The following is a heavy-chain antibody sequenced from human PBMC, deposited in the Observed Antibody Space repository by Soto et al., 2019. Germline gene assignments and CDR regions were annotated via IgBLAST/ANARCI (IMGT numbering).Heavy chain of an antibody. CDR2: IIPILGIT. Sequence: VPLVQSGAEVKKPGSSVRVSCQASGDTFSSHTINWVRQAPGQGLEWMGRIIPILGITNYAQKFQGRVTITADIPTTTAYMELNNLRSEDTALYYCARGGYCNSATCFKEMHIWGQGTMVTVSS. J-gene: IGHJ3*02. V-gene: IGHV1-69*02. D-gene: IGHD2-2*01. CDR3: ARGGYCNSATCFKEMHI. CDR1: GDTFSSHT.